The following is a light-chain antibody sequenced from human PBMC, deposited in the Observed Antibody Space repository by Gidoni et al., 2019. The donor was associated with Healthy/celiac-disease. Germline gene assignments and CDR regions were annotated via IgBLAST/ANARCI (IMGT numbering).Light chain of an antibody. J-gene: IGKJ2*01. Sequence: IVLPQPPLSLSVPTGQPASISCKSSQSLLHSDGKTSLSGYLQQPGQPPQLLIYEVSNRFPGGPERFSGSGSGTDFTLNISRVEAEDVVVYYCMQSIQHPMYTFGQGTKLEIK. CDR1: QSLLHSDGKTS. V-gene: IGKV2D-29*01. CDR3: MQSIQHPMYT. CDR2: EVS.